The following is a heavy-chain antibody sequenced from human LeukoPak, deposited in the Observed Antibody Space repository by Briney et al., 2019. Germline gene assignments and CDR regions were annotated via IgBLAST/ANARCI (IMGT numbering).Heavy chain of an antibody. D-gene: IGHD3-22*01. CDR1: GGSISSGDYY. J-gene: IGHJ4*02. Sequence: TSETLSLTCTVSGGSISSGDYYWSWIRQPPGKGLEWIGYIYYSGSTYYNPSLKSRVTISVDTSKNQFSLKLSSVTAADTAVYYCARGDYYDSSGYPPDYWGQGTLVTVSS. CDR3: ARGDYYDSSGYPPDY. CDR2: IYYSGST. V-gene: IGHV4-30-4*01.